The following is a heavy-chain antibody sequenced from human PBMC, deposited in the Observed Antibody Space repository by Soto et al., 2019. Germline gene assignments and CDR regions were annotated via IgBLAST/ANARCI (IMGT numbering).Heavy chain of an antibody. Sequence: TLSLTCAVYGGSFSGYYWSWIRQHPGKGLEWIGYIYYSGSTYYNPSLKSRVTISVDTSKNQFSLKLSSVTAADTAVYYCARERSTENYYYYYGMDVWGQGTTVTVSS. CDR3: ARERSTENYYYYYGMDV. V-gene: IGHV4-31*11. J-gene: IGHJ6*02. CDR1: GGSFSGYY. D-gene: IGHD4-17*01. CDR2: IYYSGST.